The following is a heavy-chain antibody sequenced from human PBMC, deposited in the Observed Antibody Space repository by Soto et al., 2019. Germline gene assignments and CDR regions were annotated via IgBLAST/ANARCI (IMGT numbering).Heavy chain of an antibody. Sequence: GGSLRLSCAASGFTFSSYSMSWVRQAPGKGLEWVSGFRSGGDDDTTYYADSVRGRFTISRDNSKNTLFLQMNSLRAEDTAIYYCAKKVNSGSGSQFFDYWGQGTLVTVS. V-gene: IGHV3-23*01. D-gene: IGHD3-10*01. CDR1: GFTFSSYS. CDR2: FRSGGDDDTT. CDR3: AKKVNSGSGSQFFDY. J-gene: IGHJ4*02.